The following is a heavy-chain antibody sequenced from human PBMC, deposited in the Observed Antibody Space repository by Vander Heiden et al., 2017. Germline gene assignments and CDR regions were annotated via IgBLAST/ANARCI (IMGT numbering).Heavy chain of an antibody. CDR1: GFTFSSYA. V-gene: IGHV3-23*01. Sequence: EVQLLESGGGLVQPGGSLRLSCAASGFTFSSYAMSWVRQARGKGLEWVSAISGSGGSTYYADSVKGRFTISRDNSKNTLYLQMNSLRAEDTAVYYCAKDLRSIYCSGGSCSWGQGTLVTVSS. J-gene: IGHJ5*02. CDR3: AKDLRSIYCSGGSCS. CDR2: ISGSGGST. D-gene: IGHD2-15*01.